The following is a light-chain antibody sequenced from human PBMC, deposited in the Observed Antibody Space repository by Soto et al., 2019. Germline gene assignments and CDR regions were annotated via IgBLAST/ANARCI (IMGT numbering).Light chain of an antibody. CDR3: HQYGSSPPT. J-gene: IGKJ1*01. CDR2: CAS. CDR1: QSVSSSY. Sequence: EMVLTQSPGTLSLSQGERATLSCRASQSVSSSYLAWYQQKPGQAPRLLIYCASSRATAIPDRFSGSGSGTAFSLTISSLEPEDFAVYYCHQYGSSPPTFGQGTKVEIK. V-gene: IGKV3-20*01.